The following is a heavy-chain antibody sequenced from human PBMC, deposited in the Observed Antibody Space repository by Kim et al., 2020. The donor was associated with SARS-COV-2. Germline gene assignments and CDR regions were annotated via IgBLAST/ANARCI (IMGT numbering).Heavy chain of an antibody. D-gene: IGHD3-3*01. V-gene: IGHV1-46*01. Sequence: ASVKVSCKASGYTFTSYYMHWVRQAPGQGLEWMGIINPSGGSTSYAQKFQGRVTMTRDTSTSTVYMELSSLRSEDTAVYYCARAAPHDFWSGSHDYWGQGTLVTVSS. CDR3: ARAAPHDFWSGSHDY. CDR1: GYTFTSYY. CDR2: INPSGGST. J-gene: IGHJ4*02.